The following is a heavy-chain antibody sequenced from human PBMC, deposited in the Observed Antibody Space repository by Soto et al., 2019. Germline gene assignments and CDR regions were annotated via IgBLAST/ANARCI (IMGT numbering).Heavy chain of an antibody. CDR3: ARPGRQWLVQYYFDY. Sequence: GGSLRLSCAASGFTFSSYGMHWVRQAPGKGLEWVAVIWYDGSNKYYADSVKGRFTISRDNSKNTLYLQMNSLRAEDTAVYYCARPGRQWLVQYYFDYWGQGTLVTVSS. D-gene: IGHD6-19*01. J-gene: IGHJ4*02. V-gene: IGHV3-33*01. CDR1: GFTFSSYG. CDR2: IWYDGSNK.